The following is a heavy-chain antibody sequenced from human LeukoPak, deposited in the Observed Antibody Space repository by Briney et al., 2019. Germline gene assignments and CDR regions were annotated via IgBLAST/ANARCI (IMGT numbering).Heavy chain of an antibody. CDR1: GGTFSSYA. V-gene: IGHV1-69*05. J-gene: IGHJ3*02. Sequence: ASVKVSCKASGGTFSSYAISWVRQAPGQGLEWMGGIIPIFGTANYAQKFQGRVTITTDESTSTAYMELSSLRSEDTAVYYCARDVTAVGYCSSTSCWAFDIWGQGTMVTVSS. CDR2: IIPIFGTA. CDR3: ARDVTAVGYCSSTSCWAFDI. D-gene: IGHD2-2*01.